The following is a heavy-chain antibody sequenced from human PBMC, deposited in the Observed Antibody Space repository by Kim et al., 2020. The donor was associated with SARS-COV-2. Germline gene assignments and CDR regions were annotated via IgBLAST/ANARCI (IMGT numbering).Heavy chain of an antibody. CDR1: GFTFTDYY. V-gene: IGHV3-11*04. Sequence: GGSLRLSCAASGFTFTDYYMSWIRQAPGKGLEWVSYISSSGNTMYYADSVKGRFTISRDNAKNSLYLQMNSLRAEDTAVYYCARDLYRHGGPSGYYYGMDVWGQGTTVTVSS. CDR3: ARDLYRHGGPSGYYYGMDV. CDR2: ISSSGNTM. J-gene: IGHJ6*02. D-gene: IGHD2-15*01.